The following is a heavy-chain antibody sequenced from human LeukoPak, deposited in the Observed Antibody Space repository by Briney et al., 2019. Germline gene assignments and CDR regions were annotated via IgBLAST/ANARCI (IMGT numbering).Heavy chain of an antibody. CDR1: GFTFSNYA. J-gene: IGHJ5*02. CDR2: MSGRGDRT. CDR3: ARWSIYNYVGFDP. V-gene: IGHV3-23*01. D-gene: IGHD5-24*01. Sequence: GGSLRLSCTASGFTFSNYAMSWVRQAPGKGLEWVSAMSGRGDRTYYVDSVKGRFTISRDNSKNTLYLQMNSLRAEDTAVYYCARWSIYNYVGFDPWGQGTLVTVSS.